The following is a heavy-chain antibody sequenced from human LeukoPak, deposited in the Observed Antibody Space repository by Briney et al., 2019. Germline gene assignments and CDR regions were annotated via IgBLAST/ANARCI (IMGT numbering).Heavy chain of an antibody. Sequence: SSVNVSCKDSGVTGIRQAMSWVRQAPRQGLEGMGRMIHIFGTASYAEKFQGRVTITTDESTSTAYMELSSLRSEDTAVYYCAAECGGDCYSGWFDPWGQGTLVTVS. CDR2: MIHIFGTA. D-gene: IGHD2-21*02. CDR1: GVTGIRQA. V-gene: IGHV1-69*05. CDR3: AAECGGDCYSGWFDP. J-gene: IGHJ5*02.